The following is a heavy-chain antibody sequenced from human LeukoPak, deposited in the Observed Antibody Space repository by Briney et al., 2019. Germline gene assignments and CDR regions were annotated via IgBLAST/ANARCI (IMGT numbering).Heavy chain of an antibody. CDR1: GFTFSSCG. D-gene: IGHD3-16*01. V-gene: IGHV3-30*03. Sequence: GGSLRLSCAASGFTFSSCGMHWVRQAPGKGLEWVAVISYDGSKKYYADSVKGRFTISRDNSKNTLYLQMNSLRVEDTAVYYCVRGGRGERPNYWGQGTLVTVSS. J-gene: IGHJ4*02. CDR2: ISYDGSKK. CDR3: VRGGRGERPNY.